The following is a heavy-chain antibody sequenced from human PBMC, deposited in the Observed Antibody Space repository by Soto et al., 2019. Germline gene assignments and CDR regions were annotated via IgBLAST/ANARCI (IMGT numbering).Heavy chain of an antibody. Sequence: QVQLVQSGAEVKKPGSSVKVSCKASGGTFSSYAISWVRQAPGQGLEWMGGIIPIFGTANYAQKLQGRVTITADESTSTAYMELSSLRSEDTAVYYCASPYASTTYYYYYGMDVWGQGTTVTVSS. CDR1: GGTFSSYA. D-gene: IGHD3-10*01. J-gene: IGHJ6*02. CDR3: ASPYASTTYYYYYGMDV. CDR2: IIPIFGTA. V-gene: IGHV1-69*01.